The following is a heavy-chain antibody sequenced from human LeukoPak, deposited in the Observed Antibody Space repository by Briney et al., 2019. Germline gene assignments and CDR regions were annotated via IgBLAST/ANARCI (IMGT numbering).Heavy chain of an antibody. D-gene: IGHD4-23*01. CDR1: DFSFSNSW. V-gene: IGHV3-74*01. CDR3: ARDGLTSSVGFDY. J-gene: IGHJ4*02. Sequence: GGSLRLSCAASDFSFSNSWMHWVRQAPGKGLVWVSRINSDGSRTNYADSVRGRFTICRDNAKNTLYLQINSPRAEDTTVYHCARDGLTSSVGFDYWGQGTLVTVFS. CDR2: INSDGSRT.